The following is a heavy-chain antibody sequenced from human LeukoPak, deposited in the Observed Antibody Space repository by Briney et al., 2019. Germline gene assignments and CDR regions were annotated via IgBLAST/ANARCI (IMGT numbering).Heavy chain of an antibody. CDR1: GYTFTSYD. D-gene: IGHD3-3*01. V-gene: IGHV1-8*01. J-gene: IGHJ4*02. CDR3: ARGGIRFLECLSESGFDY. Sequence: ASVEVSCKASGYTFTSYDINWVRQATGQGLEWMGWMNPNSGNTGYAQKFQGRVTMTRNTSISTAYMELSSLRSEDTAVYYCARGGIRFLECLSESGFDYWGQGTLVTVSS. CDR2: MNPNSGNT.